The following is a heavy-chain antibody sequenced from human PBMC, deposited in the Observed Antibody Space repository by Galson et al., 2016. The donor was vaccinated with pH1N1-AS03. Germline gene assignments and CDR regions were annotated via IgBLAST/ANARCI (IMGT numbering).Heavy chain of an antibody. CDR2: INPSGGYT. D-gene: IGHD3-10*01. J-gene: IGHJ5*02. CDR3: ARDVGDVKSGRKDYFDP. CDR1: GYTFTLHF. Sequence: SVKVSCKASGYTFTLHFVHWVRQVPGQGLEWMGMINPSGGYTSHAQKFQGRLTMTRDTSTNTIYMELSSLRSEDTAVYYCARDVGDVKSGRKDYFDPWGQGTLVTVSS. V-gene: IGHV1-46*01.